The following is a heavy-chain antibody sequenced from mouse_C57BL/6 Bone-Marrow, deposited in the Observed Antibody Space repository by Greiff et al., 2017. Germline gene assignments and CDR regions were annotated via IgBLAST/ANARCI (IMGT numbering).Heavy chain of an antibody. J-gene: IGHJ1*03. D-gene: IGHD1-1*01. V-gene: IGHV1-4*01. CDR1: GYTFTSYT. Sequence: VQLQQSGAELARPGASVKMSCKASGYTFTSYTMHWVKQRPGQGLEWIGYINPSSGYTKYNQKFKDKATLTADKSSSTAYMQLSSLTSEDSAVYYCARRRAYYGSSHWYFDVWGTGTTVTVSS. CDR2: INPSSGYT. CDR3: ARRRAYYGSSHWYFDV.